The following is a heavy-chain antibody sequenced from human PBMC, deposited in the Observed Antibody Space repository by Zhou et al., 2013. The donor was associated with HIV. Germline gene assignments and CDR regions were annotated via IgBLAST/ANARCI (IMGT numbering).Heavy chain of an antibody. CDR1: GYTFTNYG. CDR2: ISAYNGNP. V-gene: IGHV1-18*01. J-gene: IGHJ4*02. D-gene: IGHD4-17*01. Sequence: QVQLVQSAAEVKKPGASVKVSCKTSGYTFTNYGISWVRQAPGQGLEWMGYISAYNGNPRYAQKVQGRITMTTDTSTNTAYMELRSLRYDDTAIYYCARDSQFYGDYVDYWGQGTLVTVSS. CDR3: ARDSQFYGDYVDY.